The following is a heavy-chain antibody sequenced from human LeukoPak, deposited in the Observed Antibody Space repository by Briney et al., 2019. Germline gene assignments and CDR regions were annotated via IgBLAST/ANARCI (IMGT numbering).Heavy chain of an antibody. CDR3: ARGPNYDSPGGELDFQH. Sequence: GGSLRLSCAASGFSLRTYWMHWVRQVPGKGLVWVSRINSDGNSESYADSVKGRFTISRDNAKNSLYLQMSSLRAEDTAVYYCARGPNYDSPGGELDFQHWGQGTLVTVSS. V-gene: IGHV3-74*01. CDR1: GFSLRTYW. J-gene: IGHJ1*01. D-gene: IGHD3-16*01. CDR2: INSDGNSE.